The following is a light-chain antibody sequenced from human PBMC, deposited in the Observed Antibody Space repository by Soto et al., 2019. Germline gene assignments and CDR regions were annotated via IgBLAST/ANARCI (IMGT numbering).Light chain of an antibody. V-gene: IGKV4-1*01. CDR3: QQYYNTRWT. Sequence: DIVLTQSPDSLSVSLGERATINCKSSQSILYTSNNKNYLVWYQQKPGQPPKLLISWASTRESGVPDRFSGSGSGTDFTLTINSRQAEDVAVYYCQQYYNTRWTFGQGTKVEIK. J-gene: IGKJ1*01. CDR2: WAS. CDR1: QSILYTSNNKNY.